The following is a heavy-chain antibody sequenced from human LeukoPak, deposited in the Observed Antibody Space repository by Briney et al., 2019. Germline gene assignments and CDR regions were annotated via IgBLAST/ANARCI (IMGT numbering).Heavy chain of an antibody. Sequence: GRSLRLSCAASGFTFSTYAIHWVRQAPGKGLEWVTIISYDGSNKYYADSVKGRFTISRDNSKNTLYLQMNSLSAEDTAVYYCAKALQGYSGSYTLDYWGQGTLVTVSS. CDR1: GFTFSTYA. CDR2: ISYDGSNK. V-gene: IGHV3-30*18. D-gene: IGHD1-26*01. CDR3: AKALQGYSGSYTLDY. J-gene: IGHJ4*02.